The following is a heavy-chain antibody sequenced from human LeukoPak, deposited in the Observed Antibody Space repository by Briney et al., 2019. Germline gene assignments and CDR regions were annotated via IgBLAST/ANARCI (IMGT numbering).Heavy chain of an antibody. CDR3: AKKSIESANSCPIFDY. J-gene: IGHJ4*02. CDR1: GFSFSAYA. D-gene: IGHD6-13*01. V-gene: IGHV3-23*01. CDR2: INGPGDTT. Sequence: GGSLRLSCAASGFSFSAYAMNWVRQAPGKGLEWVSAINGPGDTTYYADSVKGRFTISRDNSKNTLSLQMNSLRAEDTAIYFCAKKSIESANSCPIFDYWGQGTLVTVSS.